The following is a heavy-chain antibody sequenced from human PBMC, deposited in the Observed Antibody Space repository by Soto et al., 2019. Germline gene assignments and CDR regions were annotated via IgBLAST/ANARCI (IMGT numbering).Heavy chain of an antibody. D-gene: IGHD1-26*01. CDR1: GFTFSNAW. CDR2: SKSKTDGGTT. CDR3: ITPGGSGSSGTY. V-gene: IGHV3-15*01. J-gene: IGHJ4*02. Sequence: EVQLVESGGGLVKPGGSLRLSCAASGFTFSNAWMNWVRQAPGKGLEWVGRSKSKTDGGTTDYAAPVKGRFTNSRVDSKNAVYLEVNSLKPEDTAVYYCITPGGSGSSGTYWGQGTLVTVSS.